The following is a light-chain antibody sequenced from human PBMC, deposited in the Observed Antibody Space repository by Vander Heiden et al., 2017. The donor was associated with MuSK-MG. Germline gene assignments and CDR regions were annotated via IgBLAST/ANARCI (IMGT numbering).Light chain of an antibody. CDR3: QQYNSWSLS. J-gene: IGKJ1*01. CDR1: QHVGDC. Sequence: THPPPTLSSSPGETATISCRASQHVGDCLAWYKQKPGQAPKLLIYDASRWASDIPGRFSGSGSGTEFTLTISNLDSDDFALYFCQQYNSWSLSFGEGTNVERK. V-gene: IGKV3D-15*01. CDR2: DAS.